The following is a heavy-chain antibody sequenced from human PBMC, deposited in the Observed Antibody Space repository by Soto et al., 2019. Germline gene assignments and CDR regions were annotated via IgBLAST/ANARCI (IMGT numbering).Heavy chain of an antibody. CDR1: GGSISSYY. Sequence: SETLSLTCTVSGGSISSYYWSWIRQPPGRGLEWIGYIYYSGSTNYNPSLKSRVTISVDTSKNQFSLKLSSVTAADTAVYYCAKDRQPHGFWYFDLWGQGTLVTVSS. D-gene: IGHD3-3*01. J-gene: IGHJ4*02. CDR2: IYYSGST. CDR3: AKDRQPHGFWYFDL. V-gene: IGHV4-59*01.